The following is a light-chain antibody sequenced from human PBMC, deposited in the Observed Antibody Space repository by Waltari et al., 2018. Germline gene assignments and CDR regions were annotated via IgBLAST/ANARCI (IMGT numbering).Light chain of an antibody. V-gene: IGKV3-20*01. CDR1: RSVIKY. CDR2: HAS. Sequence: VLTQSPGTLSLSPGERATLSCMASRSVIKYLAWYQQTPGRAPRLLIYHASTRATGIPDRFSGSGSGTDFSLTISRLEPDDFAVYYCQKYDSLPATFGQGTRVEIK. CDR3: QKYDSLPAT. J-gene: IGKJ1*01.